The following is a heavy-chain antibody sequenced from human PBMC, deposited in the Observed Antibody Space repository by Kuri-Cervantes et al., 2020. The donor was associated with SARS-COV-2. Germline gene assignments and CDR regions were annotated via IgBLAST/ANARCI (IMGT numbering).Heavy chain of an antibody. J-gene: IGHJ4*02. CDR1: GGSISSGSYY. CDR3: ARWGGQPDSSGPNEL. V-gene: IGHV4-61*02. D-gene: IGHD3-22*01. Sequence: SCTVSGGSISSGSYYWSWIRQPAGKGLEWIGRIYTSGSTNYNPSLKSRVTISVDTSKNQFSLKLSSVTAADTAVYYCARWGGQPDSSGPNELWGQGTLVTVSS. CDR2: IYTSGST.